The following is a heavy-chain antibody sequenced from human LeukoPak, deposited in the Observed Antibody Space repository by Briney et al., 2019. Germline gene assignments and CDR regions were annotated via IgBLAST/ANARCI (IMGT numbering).Heavy chain of an antibody. J-gene: IGHJ4*02. V-gene: IGHV3-48*03. CDR1: GFTFSSYE. CDR2: ISSSGSTI. D-gene: IGHD3-22*01. Sequence: GGSLRLSCAASGFTFSSYEMNWIRQAPGKGLEWVSYISSSGSTIYYADSVKGRFTISRDNAKNSLYLQMNSLRAEDTAVYYCARDPPGGYYFDYWGLGTLVTVSS. CDR3: ARDPPGGYYFDY.